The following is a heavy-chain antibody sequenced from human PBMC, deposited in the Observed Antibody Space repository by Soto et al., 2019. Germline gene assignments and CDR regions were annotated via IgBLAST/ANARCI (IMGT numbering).Heavy chain of an antibody. V-gene: IGHV4-30-4*01. CDR2: IYYSGST. D-gene: IGHD2-21*02. Sequence: NPSETLSLTCTVSGGSISSGDYYWSWIRQPPGKGLEWIGYIYYSGSTNYKPSLKSRVTMSVDTSKNQFSLMLSSVTAADTAVYYCARVAAVTAMYFDHWGQGTLVTVSS. CDR1: GGSISSGDYY. CDR3: ARVAAVTAMYFDH. J-gene: IGHJ4*02.